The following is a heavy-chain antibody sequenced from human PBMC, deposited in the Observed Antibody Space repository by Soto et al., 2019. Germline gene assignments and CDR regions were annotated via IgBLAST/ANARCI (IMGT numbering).Heavy chain of an antibody. V-gene: IGHV2-5*01. CDR3: ANEVPSTRNWLDP. D-gene: IGHD2-2*01. CDR1: GFSLRTHGVG. CDR2: IYWNDDQ. J-gene: IGHJ5*02. Sequence: ESGPTLVNPTQTLTLTCTFSGFSLRTHGVGVGWFRQPPGKALEWLALIYWNDDQRYSPSLRGRLTITKDTSKNQVVLTMTNMGPVDTATYYRANEVPSTRNWLDPWGQGTLVTVSS.